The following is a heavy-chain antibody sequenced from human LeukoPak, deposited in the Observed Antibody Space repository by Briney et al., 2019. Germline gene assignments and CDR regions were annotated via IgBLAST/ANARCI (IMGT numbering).Heavy chain of an antibody. CDR1: GFTFSSYG. D-gene: IGHD3-22*01. J-gene: IGHJ4*02. V-gene: IGHV3-30*02. CDR3: AKALYYYDSSGYYRGFDY. Sequence: PGGSLRLSCAASGFTFSSYGMHWVRQAPGKGLEWVAFIRYDGSNKYYADSVKGQFTISRDNSKNTLYLQMNSLRAEDTAVYYCAKALYYYDSSGYYRGFDYWGQGTLVTVSS. CDR2: IRYDGSNK.